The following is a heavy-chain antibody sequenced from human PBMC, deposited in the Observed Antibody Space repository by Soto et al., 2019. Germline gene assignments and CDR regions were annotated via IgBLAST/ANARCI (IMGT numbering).Heavy chain of an antibody. Sequence: GASVKVSCKASGYTFTGYYMHWVRQAPGQGLEWMGWINPNSGGTNYAQKFQGWVTMTRDTSISTAYMELSRLRSDDTAVYYCARAPPGGEQPPPSFWFDPWGHGTLVTVSS. CDR1: GYTFTGYY. V-gene: IGHV1-2*04. CDR2: INPNSGGT. D-gene: IGHD3-16*01. J-gene: IGHJ5*02. CDR3: ARAPPGGEQPPPSFWFDP.